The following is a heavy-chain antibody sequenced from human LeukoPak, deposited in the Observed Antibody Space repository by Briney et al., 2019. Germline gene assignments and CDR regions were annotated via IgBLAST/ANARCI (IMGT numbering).Heavy chain of an antibody. D-gene: IGHD6-6*01. V-gene: IGHV4-4*07. CDR3: ARATIAARPPYGWLDS. CDR1: GGSISSYY. CDR2: IYNSGST. J-gene: IGHJ5*01. Sequence: SETLSLTCTVPGGSISSYYWSWNWQPAGKGLEWIGRIYNSGSTNYNPSLKSRVTMSVDTSKNQFSLKLSSVTAADTAVYYCARATIAARPPYGWLDSWGHGTLVTVSS.